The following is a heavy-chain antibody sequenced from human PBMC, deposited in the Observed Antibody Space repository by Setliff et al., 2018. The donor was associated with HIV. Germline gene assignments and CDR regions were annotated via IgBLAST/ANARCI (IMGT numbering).Heavy chain of an antibody. CDR3: ARPRRVRSRAWYWFDI. Sequence: SETLSLTCAASGYSINSGFSRAWIRQPPGQGPQWIGSIYQSGSIYYNPSLQSRVTISVDSSKNQFSLNLFSVTAADTAVYYCARPRRVRSRAWYWFDIWGQGTLVTVS. V-gene: IGHV4-38-2*01. J-gene: IGHJ5*02. CDR1: GYSINSGFS. D-gene: IGHD6-19*01. CDR2: IYQSGSI.